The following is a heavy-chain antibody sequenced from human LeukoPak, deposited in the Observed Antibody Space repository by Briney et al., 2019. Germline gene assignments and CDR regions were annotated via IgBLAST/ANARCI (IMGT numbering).Heavy chain of an antibody. CDR1: GDSISSSSYY. CDR2: IYYSGST. V-gene: IGHV4-39*07. Sequence: PSETLSLTCTVSGDSISSSSYYWGWIRQPPGKGLEWIGSIYYSGSTYYNPSLKSRVTISVDTSKNQFSLKLSSVTAADTAVYYCARGRATVTTYYYFDYWGQGTLVTVPS. J-gene: IGHJ4*02. D-gene: IGHD4-17*01. CDR3: ARGRATVTTYYYFDY.